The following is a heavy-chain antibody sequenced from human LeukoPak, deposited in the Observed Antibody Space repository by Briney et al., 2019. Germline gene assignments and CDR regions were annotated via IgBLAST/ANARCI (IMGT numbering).Heavy chain of an antibody. V-gene: IGHV1-18*01. CDR1: GYNYNSYG. CDR3: SREPVRWFFEWSPHSFDY. Sequence: GASVKVSCTPSGYNYNSYGISWVRPAPGQGLEWMGRISTYNRNTKYADHVRGRLTVTTDTSTTTVYMELRNLTSDDTAVYYCSREPVRWFFEWSPHSFDYWGQGTPVTVSP. J-gene: IGHJ4*02. D-gene: IGHD3-3*01. CDR2: ISTYNRNT.